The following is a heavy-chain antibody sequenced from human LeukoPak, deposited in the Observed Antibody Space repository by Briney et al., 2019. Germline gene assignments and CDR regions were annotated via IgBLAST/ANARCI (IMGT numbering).Heavy chain of an antibody. CDR2: INPNSGGT. CDR3: ASQIWGGYYFDY. CDR1: GYTFTGYY. Sequence: ASVKVSCKASGYTFTGYYMHWVRQAPGHGLEWMGWINPNSGGTNYAQKFQGRVTMTRDTSISTAYMELSRLRSDDTAVYYCASQIWGGYYFDYWGQGTLVTVSS. D-gene: IGHD3-3*01. V-gene: IGHV1-2*02. J-gene: IGHJ4*02.